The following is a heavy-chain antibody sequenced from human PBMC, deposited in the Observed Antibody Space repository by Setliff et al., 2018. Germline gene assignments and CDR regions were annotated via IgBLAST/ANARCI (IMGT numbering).Heavy chain of an antibody. V-gene: IGHV1-8*02. CDR1: GYTFTSYD. Sequence: ASVKVSCKASGYTFTSYDINWVRQATGQGLEWMGWMNPNSGNTSYAQKFQGRVTMTRNTSISTAYMELSSLRSEDTAVYYCARARERDNNFWSGYYTYYDGMDVWGQGTTVTVSS. CDR2: MNPNSGNT. CDR3: ARARERDNNFWSGYYTYYDGMDV. D-gene: IGHD3-3*01. J-gene: IGHJ6*02.